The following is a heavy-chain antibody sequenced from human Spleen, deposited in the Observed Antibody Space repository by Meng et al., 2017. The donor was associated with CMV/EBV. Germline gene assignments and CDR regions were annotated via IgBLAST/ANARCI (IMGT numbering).Heavy chain of an antibody. J-gene: IGHJ4*02. CDR2: IYYSGGT. CDR1: GGSSSSGGHY. Sequence: SETLSLTSTFSGGSSSSGGHYWSWIRQHPGKGLEWIGYIYYSGGTYYNPSLKSRVTISLDTSKNQFSLILSSVTAADTAIYYCARERITAAGTASDYWGQGTLVTVSS. D-gene: IGHD6-13*01. V-gene: IGHV4-31*03. CDR3: ARERITAAGTASDY.